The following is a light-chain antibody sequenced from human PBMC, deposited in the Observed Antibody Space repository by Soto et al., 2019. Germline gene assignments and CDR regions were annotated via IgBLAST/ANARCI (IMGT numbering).Light chain of an antibody. CDR1: QTISNY. CDR2: DAS. J-gene: IGKJ5*01. V-gene: IGKV1-33*01. Sequence: DIQMTQSPSSLSASVGDRVTITCRASQTISNYLNWYQQKPGTAPKLLIYDASNLEAGVPSRFSGSGSGTEFTLTISSLQSEDFAVYYCQQYNNWPPITFGQGTRLEIK. CDR3: QQYNNWPPIT.